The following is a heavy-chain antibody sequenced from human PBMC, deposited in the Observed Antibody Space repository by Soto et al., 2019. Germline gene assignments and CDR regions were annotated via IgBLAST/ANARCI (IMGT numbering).Heavy chain of an antibody. CDR2: LSWNGDYT. D-gene: IGHD2-2*01. CDR1: GFTFDDYA. CDR3: AKGSRSSYYYGMDV. Sequence: EVQLVQSGGGLVQPGRSLRLSCAASGFTFDDYAMHWVRQPPGQGLEWVSGLSWNGDYTGYADSVKGRFTISRDNAKNSLYLQMNSLRAEDTALYYCAKGSRSSYYYGMDVWGQGTTVTVSS. J-gene: IGHJ6*02. V-gene: IGHV3-9*01.